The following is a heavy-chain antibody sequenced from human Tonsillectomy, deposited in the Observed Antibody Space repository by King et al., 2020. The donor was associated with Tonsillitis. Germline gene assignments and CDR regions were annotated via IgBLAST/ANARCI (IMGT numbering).Heavy chain of an antibody. V-gene: IGHV1-69*09. J-gene: IGHJ2*01. CDR1: GGTFSSYA. CDR2: IIPILGIA. CDR3: AREGDSSGYYSVGGGYFDL. Sequence: GQLVQSGAEVKKPGSSVKVSCKASGGTFSSYAISWVRQAPGQGLEWMGRIIPILGIANYAQKFQGRVTITADKSTSTAYMELSSLRSEDTAVYYCAREGDSSGYYSVGGGYFDLWGRGTLVTVSS. D-gene: IGHD3-22*01.